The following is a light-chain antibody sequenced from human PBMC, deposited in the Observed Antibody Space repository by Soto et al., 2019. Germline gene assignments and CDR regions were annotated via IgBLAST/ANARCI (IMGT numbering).Light chain of an antibody. Sequence: QSALTQPASVSGSPGQSITISCTGSSSDVGGYNFVSWYQQHPGKVPKLMIYDVRSRPSGVSDRLSGSKSGNTASLTISGLQAEDEGDYDFSSYTSSSTHVFGSGTKLTVL. CDR2: DVR. CDR1: SSDVGGYNF. CDR3: SSYTSSSTHV. V-gene: IGLV2-14*03. J-gene: IGLJ1*01.